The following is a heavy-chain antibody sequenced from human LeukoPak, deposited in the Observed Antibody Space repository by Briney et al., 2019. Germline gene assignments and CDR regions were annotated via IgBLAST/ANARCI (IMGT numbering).Heavy chain of an antibody. CDR3: ARVRSSVYSRSYLNWFDP. CDR1: GFTFDDYG. V-gene: IGHV3-20*01. CDR2: INWNGGST. J-gene: IGHJ5*02. D-gene: IGHD1-26*01. Sequence: GGSLRLSCAASGFTFDDYGMSWVRQAPGKGLEWVSGINWNGGSTGYADSVKGRFTISRDNAKNSLYLQMNSLRAEDTALYHCARVRSSVYSRSYLNWFDPWGQGTLVTVSS.